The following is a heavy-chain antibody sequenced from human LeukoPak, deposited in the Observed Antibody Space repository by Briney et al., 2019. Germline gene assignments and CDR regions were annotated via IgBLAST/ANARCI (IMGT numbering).Heavy chain of an antibody. V-gene: IGHV3-48*04. CDR2: ISSSGSTI. CDR1: EFIFSGYW. CDR3: AREYYYGSGSYWYYGMDV. Sequence: GGSLRLSCAASEFIFSGYWMNWVRQAPGKGLEWVSYISSSGSTIYYADSVKGRFTISRDNAKNSLYLQMNSLRAEDTAVYYCAREYYYGSGSYWYYGMDVWGQGTTVTVSS. D-gene: IGHD3-10*01. J-gene: IGHJ6*02.